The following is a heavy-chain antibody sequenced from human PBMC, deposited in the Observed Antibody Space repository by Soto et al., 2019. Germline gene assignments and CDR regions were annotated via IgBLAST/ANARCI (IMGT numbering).Heavy chain of an antibody. CDR1: GGSVGGGSYY. J-gene: IGHJ3*02. D-gene: IGHD1-1*01. V-gene: IGHV4-61*01. CDR2: IYYSGST. CDR3: ARMYIDYLAFDI. Sequence: SETLSLTCTVSGGSVGGGSYYRSWIRQPPGKGLEWIGYIYYSGSTNYNPYLKSRVTISVDTSKNQFSLKLSSVTAADTDVYYCARMYIDYLAFDIWGQGTMVTVS.